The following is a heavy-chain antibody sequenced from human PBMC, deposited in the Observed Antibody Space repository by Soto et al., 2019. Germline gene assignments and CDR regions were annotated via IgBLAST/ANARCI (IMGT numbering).Heavy chain of an antibody. J-gene: IGHJ6*02. V-gene: IGHV3-33*01. CDR1: GFTFSSYG. Sequence: PGGSLRLSCAASGFTFSSYGMHWVRQAPGKGLEWVAVIWYDGSNKYYADSVKGRFTISRDNSKNTLYLQMNSLRAEDTAVYYCARDRGDYGHDYYYYGMDVWGQGTTVTVSS. CDR2: IWYDGSNK. CDR3: ARDRGDYGHDYYYYGMDV. D-gene: IGHD3-16*01.